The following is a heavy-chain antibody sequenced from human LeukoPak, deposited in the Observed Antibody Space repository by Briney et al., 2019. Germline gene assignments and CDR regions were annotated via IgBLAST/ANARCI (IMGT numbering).Heavy chain of an antibody. V-gene: IGHV4-59*11. D-gene: IGHD1-26*01. CDR1: GGSISSHY. J-gene: IGHJ3*02. CDR2: IYYSGST. Sequence: SETLSLTCTVSGGSISSHYWSWIRQPPGKGLEWIGYIYYSGSTNYNPSLKSRVTISVDTSKNQFSLKLSSVTAADTAVYYCARDLGGGELLPDAFDIWGQGTMVTVSS. CDR3: ARDLGGGELLPDAFDI.